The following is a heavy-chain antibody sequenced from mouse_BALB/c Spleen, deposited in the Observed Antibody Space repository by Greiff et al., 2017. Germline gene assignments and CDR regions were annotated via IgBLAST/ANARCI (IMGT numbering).Heavy chain of an antibody. Sequence: EVQLVESGGDLVKPGGSLKLSCAASGFTFSSYGMSWVRQTPDKRLEWVATISSGGSYTYYPDSVKGRFTISRDNAKNTLYLQMSSLKSEDTAMYYCARHRRDDCGSSCGDYLDYWGQGTTLTVSS. J-gene: IGHJ2*01. V-gene: IGHV5-6*01. CDR3: ARHRRDDCGSSCGDYLDY. D-gene: IGHD1-1*01. CDR2: ISSGGSYT. CDR1: GFTFSSYG.